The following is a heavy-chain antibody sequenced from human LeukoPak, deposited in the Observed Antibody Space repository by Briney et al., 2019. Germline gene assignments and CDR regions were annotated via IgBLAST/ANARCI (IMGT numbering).Heavy chain of an antibody. D-gene: IGHD4-23*01. J-gene: IGHJ4*02. CDR2: IYYSGTT. CDR3: VRSGGHSDFDS. Sequence: SETLSLTCTVSGGSISSSSYYWGWIRQPPGKGLEWIGSIYYSGTTYYHPSLKSRVTVSVDTSMNQFSLKLSSVTAADTAVYYCVRSGGHSDFDSWGQGTLVTVSS. CDR1: GGSISSSSYY. V-gene: IGHV4-39*01.